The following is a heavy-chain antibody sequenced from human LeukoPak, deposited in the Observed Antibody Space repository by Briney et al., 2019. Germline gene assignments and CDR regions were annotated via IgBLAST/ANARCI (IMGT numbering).Heavy chain of an antibody. V-gene: IGHV3-13*01. CDR3: ASGGVLRFLEWLLGSAFDI. J-gene: IGHJ3*02. D-gene: IGHD3-3*01. CDR2: IGTAGDT. CDR1: GFTFSSYD. Sequence: TGGSLRLSCAASGFTFSSYDMHWVRQATGKGLEWVSTIGTAGDTYYPGSVKGRFTISRENAKNSLYLQMNSLRAGDTAVYYCASGGVLRFLEWLLGSAFDIWGQGTMVTVSS.